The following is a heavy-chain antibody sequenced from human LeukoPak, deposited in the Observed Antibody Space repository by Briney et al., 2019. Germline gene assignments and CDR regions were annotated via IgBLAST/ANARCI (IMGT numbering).Heavy chain of an antibody. V-gene: IGHV3-30*18. CDR1: GFTFSSYG. Sequence: GGSPRLSCAASGFTFSSYGMHWVRQAPGKGLEWVAVISYDGSNKYYADSVKGRFTISRDNSKNTLYLQMNSLRAEDTAVYYCAKSGDIVVVVAAPDYWGQGTLVTVSS. CDR2: ISYDGSNK. J-gene: IGHJ4*02. D-gene: IGHD2-15*01. CDR3: AKSGDIVVVVAAPDY.